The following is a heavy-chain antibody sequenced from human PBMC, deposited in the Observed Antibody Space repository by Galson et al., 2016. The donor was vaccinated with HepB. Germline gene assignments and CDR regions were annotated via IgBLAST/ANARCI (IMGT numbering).Heavy chain of an antibody. Sequence: SLRLSCAASGFNFNNYTMNWVRQAPGKRLEWISSISTRSTYIYYAESLQRRFTVFRANTKNVVFLQMTDLRAEDTALYYCARASTDESPGLRYYAWLSLASFDPWGQGTLVAVSS. CDR1: GFNFNNYT. CDR3: ARASTDESPGLRYYAWLSLASFDP. J-gene: IGHJ5*02. V-gene: IGHV3-21*06. CDR2: ISTRSTYI. D-gene: IGHD3-9*01.